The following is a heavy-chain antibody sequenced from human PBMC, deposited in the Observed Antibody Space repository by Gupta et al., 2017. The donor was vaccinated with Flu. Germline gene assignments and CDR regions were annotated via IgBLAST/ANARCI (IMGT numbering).Heavy chain of an antibody. V-gene: IGHV3-21*01. CDR3: TRDQLRIPDHDAFDI. J-gene: IGHJ3*02. CDR2: ISRSSGSI. D-gene: IGHD2-2*01. Sequence: APGKGLEWVSSISRSSGSIYQADSVKGRFTISRDNAKNLLYLQMNSLRAEDTAVYFCTRDQLRIPDHDAFDIWGQGTMVTVTS.